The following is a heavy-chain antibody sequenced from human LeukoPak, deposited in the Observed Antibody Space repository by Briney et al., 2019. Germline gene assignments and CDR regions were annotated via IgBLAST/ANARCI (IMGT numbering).Heavy chain of an antibody. Sequence: GESLKISCKGSGYSFTSYWIGWVRQTPGKGLEWMGIIYPGDSDTRYSPSFQGQVTISADKSISTAYLQWSSLKASDTAMYYCARLGAGVEMATIGFDYWGQGTLVTVSS. D-gene: IGHD5-24*01. CDR2: IYPGDSDT. CDR3: ARLGAGVEMATIGFDY. CDR1: GYSFTSYW. V-gene: IGHV5-51*03. J-gene: IGHJ4*02.